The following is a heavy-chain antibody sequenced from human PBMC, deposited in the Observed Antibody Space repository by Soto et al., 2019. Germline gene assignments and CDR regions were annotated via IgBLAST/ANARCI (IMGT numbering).Heavy chain of an antibody. CDR2: IYGDDST. V-gene: IGHV3-53*02. D-gene: IGHD3-10*01. CDR3: ARDGYGSGSYRHDS. J-gene: IGHJ5*01. CDR1: GFTVSSNY. Sequence: VQLVETGGGLIQPGGSLRLSCAASGFTVSSNYISWVRQAPGKGLEWVSVIYGDDSTYYADSVKGRFTISRDNFKNTVYLQMNSLRAEDTAVYYCARDGYGSGSYRHDSWGQGTLVTVSS.